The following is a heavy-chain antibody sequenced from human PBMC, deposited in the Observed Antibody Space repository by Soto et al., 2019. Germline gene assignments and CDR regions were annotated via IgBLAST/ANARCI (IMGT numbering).Heavy chain of an antibody. J-gene: IGHJ4*02. Sequence: GGSLRLSCAASGFTFSSYAMSWVRQAPGKGLEWVSAISGSGGSTYYADSVKGRFTISRDNSKNTLYLQMNSLRAEDTAVYYCAKVKVLRYFDWLLYFDYWGQGTLVTVS. CDR3: AKVKVLRYFDWLLYFDY. CDR1: GFTFSSYA. V-gene: IGHV3-23*01. D-gene: IGHD3-9*01. CDR2: ISGSGGST.